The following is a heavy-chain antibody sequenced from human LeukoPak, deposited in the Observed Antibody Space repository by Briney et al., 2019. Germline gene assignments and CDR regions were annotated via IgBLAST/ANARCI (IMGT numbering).Heavy chain of an antibody. V-gene: IGHV4-34*01. CDR1: GGSFSGYY. CDR2: INHSGST. CDR3: ARAPPYSSSWTDASFDY. D-gene: IGHD6-13*01. J-gene: IGHJ4*02. Sequence: PSETLSLTCAVYGGSFSGYYWSWIRQPPGKGLEWIGEINHSGSTNYNPSLKSRVTISVDTSKNEFSLKLSSVTAADTAVYYCARAPPYSSSWTDASFDYWGPGTLVTVSS.